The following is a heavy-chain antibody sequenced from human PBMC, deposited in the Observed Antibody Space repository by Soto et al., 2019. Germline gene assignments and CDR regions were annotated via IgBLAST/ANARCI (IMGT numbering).Heavy chain of an antibody. CDR3: ARDADWAFGY. CDR1: GFTFSSYS. V-gene: IGHV3-48*04. CDR2: IFASSTTI. J-gene: IGHJ4*02. D-gene: IGHD3-9*01. Sequence: EVQLVESGEAWYSLGGSLRLSCAASGFTFSSYSMVWVHQAPGKGLEWVSYIFASSTTIYYADSVKGRFTVSRDNTQNSLFLLMNSLRAEDTAVYYCARDADWAFGYWGQGTLVTVSS.